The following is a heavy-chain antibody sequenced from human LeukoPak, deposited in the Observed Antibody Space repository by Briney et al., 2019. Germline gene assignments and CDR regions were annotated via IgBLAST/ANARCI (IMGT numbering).Heavy chain of an antibody. J-gene: IGHJ4*02. D-gene: IGHD3-22*01. CDR1: GGSISSSNYY. V-gene: IGHV4-39*07. CDR2: IYYSGST. Sequence: SETLSLTCTVSGGSISSSNYYWGWIRQPPGKGLEWIGSIYYSGSTYYSPSLKSRVTISVDTSKNQFSLKLSSVTAADTAVYYCARHSSGYYYVFDYWGQGTLVTVSS. CDR3: ARHSSGYYYVFDY.